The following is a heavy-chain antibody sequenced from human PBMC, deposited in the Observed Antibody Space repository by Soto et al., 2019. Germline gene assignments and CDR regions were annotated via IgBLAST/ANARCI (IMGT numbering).Heavy chain of an antibody. J-gene: IGHJ4*02. Sequence: QVQLVQSGAEVKKPGSSVKVSCKASGGTFSSYAISWVRQAPGQGLEWMGGIIPIFGTAYYAQKFQGRVTITADESTSTAYMDVSSLRSEDTAVYYWATVGVATRNLPLDYGGQGSLVTVSA. V-gene: IGHV1-69*12. CDR3: ATVGVATRNLPLDY. CDR1: GGTFSSYA. D-gene: IGHD5-12*01. CDR2: IIPIFGTA.